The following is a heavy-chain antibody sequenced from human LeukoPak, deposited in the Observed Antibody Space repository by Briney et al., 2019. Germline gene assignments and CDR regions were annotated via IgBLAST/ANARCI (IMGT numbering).Heavy chain of an antibody. CDR3: ARSRYDILTGYYSPGRCYYFDY. Sequence: SVKVSCKASGGTFSSYAISWVRQAPGQGLEWMGGIIPIFGTANYAQKFQGRVTITADESTSTAYMELSSLRSEDTAVYYCARSRYDILTGYYSPGRCYYFDYWGQGTLVTVSS. CDR1: GGTFSSYA. V-gene: IGHV1-69*01. D-gene: IGHD3-9*01. CDR2: IIPIFGTA. J-gene: IGHJ4*02.